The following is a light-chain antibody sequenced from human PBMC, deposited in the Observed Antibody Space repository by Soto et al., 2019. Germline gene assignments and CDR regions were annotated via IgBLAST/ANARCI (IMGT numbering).Light chain of an antibody. CDR2: DVS. Sequence: QLVLTQPASVSGSPGQSITISCTGTSSDVGGYNYVSWYQQHPGKAPKLMIYDVSNRPSGVSNRFSASKSGNTASLTISGLQAEDEADYYCSAYTISSALGVFGTGTQLTVL. J-gene: IGLJ7*01. V-gene: IGLV2-14*01. CDR3: SAYTISSALGV. CDR1: SSDVGGYNY.